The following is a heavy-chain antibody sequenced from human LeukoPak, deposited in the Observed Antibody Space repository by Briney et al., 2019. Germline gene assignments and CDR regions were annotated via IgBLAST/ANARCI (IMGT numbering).Heavy chain of an antibody. CDR1: GGTFSSYA. V-gene: IGHV1-69*01. CDR2: IIPIFGTA. J-gene: IGHJ3*02. CDR3: ARDVSAYCGGDCYSDAFDI. Sequence: GSSVEVSCKASGGTFSSYAISWVRQAPGQGLEWKGGIIPIFGTANYAQKFQGRVTITADESTSTAYMELSSLRSEDTAVYYCARDVSAYCGGDCYSDAFDIWGQGTMVTVSS. D-gene: IGHD2-21*01.